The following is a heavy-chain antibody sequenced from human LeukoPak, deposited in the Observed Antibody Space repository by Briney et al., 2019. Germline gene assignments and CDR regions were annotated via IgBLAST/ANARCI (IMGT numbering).Heavy chain of an antibody. J-gene: IGHJ6*03. D-gene: IGHD6-19*01. CDR3: ARDRVAVAGSYMDV. CDR1: GYTFTGYY. V-gene: IGHV1-2*02. Sequence: GASVKVSCKASGYTFTGYYMHWVRQAPGHGLEWMGWINPNSGGTNYAQKFQGRVTMTRDTSISTAYMELSRLRSDDTAVYYCARDRVAVAGSYMDVWGKGTTVTVSS. CDR2: INPNSGGT.